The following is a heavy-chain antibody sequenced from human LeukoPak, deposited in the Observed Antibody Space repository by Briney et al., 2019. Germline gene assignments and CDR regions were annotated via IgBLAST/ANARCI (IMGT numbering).Heavy chain of an antibody. CDR1: GFTFSSYA. D-gene: IGHD1-7*01. V-gene: IGHV3-23*01. J-gene: IGHJ3*02. Sequence: QAGGSLRLSCAASGFTFSSYAMSWVRQAPGKGLEWVSAISGSGGSTYYADSVKGRFTISRDISKNTLFLQMNSLRAEDTAVYYCANAFHQRGITGTQDIWGQGTMVTVSS. CDR3: ANAFHQRGITGTQDI. CDR2: ISGSGGST.